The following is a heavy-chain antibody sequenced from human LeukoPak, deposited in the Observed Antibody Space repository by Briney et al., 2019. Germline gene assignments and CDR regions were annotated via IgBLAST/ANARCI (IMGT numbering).Heavy chain of an antibody. CDR2: TNGATGNT. CDR3: ARSPGGNARTWLDY. Sequence: ATVKVSCKASGYTFTNYALHWVRQAPGQSLEWMGWTNGATGNTRFSQDFQGRLTITIDTSASTGYVELSSLRSEDTAVYYCARSPGGNARTWLDYWGQGTLVTVSS. J-gene: IGHJ4*02. CDR1: GYTFTNYA. D-gene: IGHD4-23*01. V-gene: IGHV1-3*02.